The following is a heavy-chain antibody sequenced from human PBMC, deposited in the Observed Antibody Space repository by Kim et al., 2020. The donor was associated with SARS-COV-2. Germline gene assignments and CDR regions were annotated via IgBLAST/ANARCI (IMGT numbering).Heavy chain of an antibody. CDR2: ISGSGGST. CDR1: GFTFSSYA. Sequence: GGSLRLSCAASGFTFSSYAMSWVRQAPGKGLEWVSAISGSGGSTYYADSVKGRFTISRDNSKNTRYLQMNSLRAEDTAVYYCAKEGDYGSGSYPYYFYYWGQGTLVTVSS. V-gene: IGHV3-23*01. CDR3: AKEGDYGSGSYPYYFYY. J-gene: IGHJ4*02. D-gene: IGHD3-10*01.